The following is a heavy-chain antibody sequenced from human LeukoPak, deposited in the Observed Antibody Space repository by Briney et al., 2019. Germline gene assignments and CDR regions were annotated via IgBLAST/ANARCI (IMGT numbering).Heavy chain of an antibody. J-gene: IGHJ3*02. V-gene: IGHV1-69*05. Sequence: GASVKVSCKASGGTFSSYAISCVRQAPGQGLEWMGGIIPIFGTANYAQKFQGRVTITTDESTSTAYMELSSLRSEDTAVYYCAREIVGATTSDAFDIWGQGTMVTVSS. D-gene: IGHD1-26*01. CDR1: GGTFSSYA. CDR2: IIPIFGTA. CDR3: AREIVGATTSDAFDI.